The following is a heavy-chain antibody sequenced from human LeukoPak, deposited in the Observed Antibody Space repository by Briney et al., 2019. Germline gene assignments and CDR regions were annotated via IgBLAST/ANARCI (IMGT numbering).Heavy chain of an antibody. V-gene: IGHV4-59*01. CDR1: GGSISSYY. CDR3: AREVYGGGLDY. J-gene: IGHJ4*02. D-gene: IGHD2-8*01. CDR2: IYYSGST. Sequence: SETLSLTCTVSGGSISSYYWSWIRQPPGKGLEWIGYIYYSGSTNYNPSLKSRVTISVDTSKNQFSLKLSSVTAADTAVYYCAREVYGGGLDYWGQGTLVTVSS.